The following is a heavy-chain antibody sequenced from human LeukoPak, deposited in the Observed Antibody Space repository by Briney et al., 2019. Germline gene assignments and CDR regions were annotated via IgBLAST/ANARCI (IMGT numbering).Heavy chain of an antibody. D-gene: IGHD6-13*01. CDR1: GGSISSYY. Sequence: SETLSLTCTVSGGSISSYYWSWIRQPAGKGLEWIGSVYYSGSAFYNPSLKSRVTISVDTSKNLFSLDLGSVTAADTAVYYCVRRGSGIAAVADYWGQGTLVTVSS. CDR2: VYYSGSA. V-gene: IGHV4-59*05. CDR3: VRRGSGIAAVADY. J-gene: IGHJ4*02.